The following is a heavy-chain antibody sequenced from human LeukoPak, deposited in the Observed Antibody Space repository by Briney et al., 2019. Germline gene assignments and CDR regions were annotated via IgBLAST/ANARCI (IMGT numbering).Heavy chain of an antibody. CDR3: ARWGLVAPGTYYYYYMDV. CDR1: GYTFTNYG. Sequence: GASVKVSCKASGYTFTNYGVSWVRQAPGQGLEWMGWINAYNGDTHHAQNLQGRLTMTTDTSTSMAFMELRSLRPDDTAVYFCARWGLVAPGTYYYYYMDVWGRGTTVTVSS. J-gene: IGHJ6*03. CDR2: INAYNGDT. D-gene: IGHD2-2*01. V-gene: IGHV1-18*01.